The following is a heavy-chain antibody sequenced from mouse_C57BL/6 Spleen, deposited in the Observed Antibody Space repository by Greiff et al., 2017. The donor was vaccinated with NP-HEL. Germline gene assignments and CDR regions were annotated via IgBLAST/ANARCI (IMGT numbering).Heavy chain of an antibody. J-gene: IGHJ3*01. Sequence: EVKLVESEGGLVQPGSSMKLSCTASGFTFSDYYMAWVRQVPEKGLEWVANINYDGSSTYYLDSLKSRFIISRDNAKNILYLQMGSLKSEDTATDYCARDRGYYYGSSYGFAYWGQGTLVTVSA. D-gene: IGHD1-1*01. CDR2: INYDGSST. V-gene: IGHV5-16*01. CDR1: GFTFSDYY. CDR3: ARDRGYYYGSSYGFAY.